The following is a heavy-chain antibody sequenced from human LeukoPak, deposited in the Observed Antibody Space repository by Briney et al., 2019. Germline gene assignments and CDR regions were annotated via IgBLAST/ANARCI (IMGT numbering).Heavy chain of an antibody. CDR1: GFTFSSYA. V-gene: IGHV3-23*01. CDR2: ISSSGGIT. Sequence: PGGSLRLSCAASGFTFSSYAMSWVRQAPGKGLEWVSAISSSGGITNYADSVKGRFTISRDNSKNTLYLQMNSLRDEDTAVYYCAKEWGIAAVGMVVSFDSWGQGTLVTVSS. D-gene: IGHD6-13*01. J-gene: IGHJ4*02. CDR3: AKEWGIAAVGMVVSFDS.